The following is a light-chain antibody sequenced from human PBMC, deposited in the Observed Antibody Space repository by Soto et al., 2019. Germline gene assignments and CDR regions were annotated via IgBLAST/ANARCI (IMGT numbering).Light chain of an antibody. CDR3: SSYTSRSTLV. CDR2: EVT. J-gene: IGLJ1*01. CDR1: NRDVGYYNY. V-gene: IGLV2-14*01. Sequence: QSALTQPASVSGSPGQSITISCTGTNRDVGYYNYVSWYQQHPGKAPKLMIYEVTNRPSGVSNRFSGSKSGNTASLTISGLQAEDEADYYCSSYTSRSTLVLGTGTKLTVL.